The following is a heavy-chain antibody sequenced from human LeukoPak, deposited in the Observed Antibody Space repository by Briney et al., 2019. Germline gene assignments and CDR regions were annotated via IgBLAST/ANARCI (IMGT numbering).Heavy chain of an antibody. D-gene: IGHD5-18*01. CDR2: IYSSGST. J-gene: IGHJ5*02. V-gene: IGHV4-30-4*01. Sequence: SETLSLTCTVSAGSISTGDYYWSWIRQPPGKGLEWIGYIYSSGSTYYTPSLRSRLTISVDTSKTQFSLNLSSVTAADTAVYFCDRGRYTYGLGPWGQGTLVTVSS. CDR1: AGSISTGDYY. CDR3: DRGRYTYGLGP.